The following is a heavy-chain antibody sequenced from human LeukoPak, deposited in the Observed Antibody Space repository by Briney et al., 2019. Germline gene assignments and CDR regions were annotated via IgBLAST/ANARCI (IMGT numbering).Heavy chain of an antibody. CDR2: ISAYNGNT. D-gene: IGHD2-15*01. Sequence: ASVKVSCKASGYTFTSYGISWVRQAPGQGLEWMGWISAYNGNTNYAQKLQGRVTMTTDTSTSTAYMELRSLRSDDTAVYYCASPSIYCSGGSCYPYYFDYWGQGTLVTVSS. V-gene: IGHV1-18*01. J-gene: IGHJ4*02. CDR1: GYTFTSYG. CDR3: ASPSIYCSGGSCYPYYFDY.